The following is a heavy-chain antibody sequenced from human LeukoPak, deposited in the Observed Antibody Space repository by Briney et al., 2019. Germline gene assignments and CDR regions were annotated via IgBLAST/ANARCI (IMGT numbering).Heavy chain of an antibody. CDR1: GGSISSSSYY. V-gene: IGHV4-39*07. Sequence: PPETLSLTCTVSGGSISSSSYYWGWIRQPPGKGLEWIGSIYYSGSTYYNPSLKSRVTISVDTSKNQFSLKLSSVTAADTAVYYCARGEYSSPDYWGQGTLVTVSS. CDR2: IYYSGST. J-gene: IGHJ4*02. D-gene: IGHD6-6*01. CDR3: ARGEYSSPDY.